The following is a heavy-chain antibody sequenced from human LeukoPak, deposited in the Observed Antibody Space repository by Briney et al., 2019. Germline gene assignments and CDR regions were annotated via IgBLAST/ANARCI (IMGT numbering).Heavy chain of an antibody. CDR1: GYTFTSYD. D-gene: IGHD6-6*01. V-gene: IGHV1-8*03. Sequence: GASVKVSCKASGYTFTSYDINWVRQATGQGLEWMGWVNPNSGNTGYAQKFQGRVTITRNTSISTAYMELSRLRSDDTAVYYCARGSSSSPFDYWGQGTLVTVSS. CDR3: ARGSSSSPFDY. J-gene: IGHJ4*02. CDR2: VNPNSGNT.